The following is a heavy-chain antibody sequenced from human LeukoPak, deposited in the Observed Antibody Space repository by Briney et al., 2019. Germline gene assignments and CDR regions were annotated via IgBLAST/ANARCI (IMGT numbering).Heavy chain of an antibody. V-gene: IGHV1-18*01. Sequence: ASVKVSCKASGYTFTSYGISWVRQAPGQGLEWMGWISAYSGNTNYAQKLQGRVTMTTDTSTSTAYMELRSLRSDDTAVYYCARDDNWNVYYYYYCGMDVWGQGTTVTVSS. J-gene: IGHJ6*02. D-gene: IGHD1-20*01. CDR2: ISAYSGNT. CDR1: GYTFTSYG. CDR3: ARDDNWNVYYYYYCGMDV.